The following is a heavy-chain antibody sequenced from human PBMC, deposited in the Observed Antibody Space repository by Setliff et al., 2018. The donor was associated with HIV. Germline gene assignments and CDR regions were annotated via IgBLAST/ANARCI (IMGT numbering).Heavy chain of an antibody. CDR3: ARGDYFYYYMDV. Sequence: SETLSLTCSVSGVSTSSSTYYWGWIRQPPGKGLEWIGYIYYSGRTDYNPSFRRRASISLDTSKNQFSLKLSSVTAADTAIYYCARGDYFYYYMDVWGIGTTVTVSS. CDR1: GVSTSSSTYY. V-gene: IGHV4-61*05. CDR2: IYYSGRT. J-gene: IGHJ6*03.